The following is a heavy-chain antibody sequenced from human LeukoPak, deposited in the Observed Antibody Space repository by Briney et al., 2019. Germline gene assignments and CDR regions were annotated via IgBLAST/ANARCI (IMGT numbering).Heavy chain of an antibody. J-gene: IGHJ3*02. CDR3: ARDIHGGNSDAFDI. D-gene: IGHD4-23*01. CDR2: IYYSGST. V-gene: IGHV4-30-4*01. Sequence: YIYYSGSTYYNPSLKSRVTISVDTSKNQFSLKLSSVTAADTAVYYCARDIHGGNSDAFDIWGQGTMVTVSS.